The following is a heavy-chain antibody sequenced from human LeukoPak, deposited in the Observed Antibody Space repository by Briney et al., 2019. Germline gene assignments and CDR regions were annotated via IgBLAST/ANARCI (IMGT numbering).Heavy chain of an antibody. J-gene: IGHJ4*02. CDR2: IYYSGST. CDR1: GGSISSYY. V-gene: IGHV4-59*01. Sequence: SETLSLTCTVSGGSISSYYWSWIRQPPGKGLEWIGYIYYSGSTNYNPSLKSRVTISVDTSKNQFSLKLSSVTAADTAVYYCASSPTPWYSSSLYYFDYWGLGTLVTVSS. D-gene: IGHD6-13*01. CDR3: ASSPTPWYSSSLYYFDY.